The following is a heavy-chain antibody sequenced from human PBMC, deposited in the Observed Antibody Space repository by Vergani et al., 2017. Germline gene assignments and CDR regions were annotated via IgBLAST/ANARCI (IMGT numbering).Heavy chain of an antibody. D-gene: IGHD4-17*01. V-gene: IGHV3-23*01. CDR3: AKAVGDYGDYWYFDL. J-gene: IGHJ2*01. CDR2: ISGSGGST. CDR1: GFTFSSYA. Sequence: EVQLLESGGGLVQPGGSLRLSCVASGFTFSSYAMSWVRQAPGKGLEWVSAISGSGGSTYYADSVKGRFTISRDNSKNTLYLQMNSLRAEDTAVYYCAKAVGDYGDYWYFDLWGRGTLVTVSS.